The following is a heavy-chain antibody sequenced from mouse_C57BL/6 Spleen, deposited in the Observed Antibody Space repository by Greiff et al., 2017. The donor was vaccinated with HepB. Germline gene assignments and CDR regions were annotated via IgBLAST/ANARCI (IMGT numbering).Heavy chain of an antibody. CDR3: TRLRFDGYYAMDY. CDR1: GYTFTDYD. Sequence: QVQLQQSGAELVRPGASVTLSCKASGYTFTDYDMHWVKQTPVHGLEWIGAIDPETGGTAYNQKFKGKAILTADKSSSTAYMELRSLTSEDSAVYYCTRLRFDGYYAMDYWGQGTSVTVSS. V-gene: IGHV1-15*01. CDR2: IDPETGGT. J-gene: IGHJ4*01. D-gene: IGHD2-3*01.